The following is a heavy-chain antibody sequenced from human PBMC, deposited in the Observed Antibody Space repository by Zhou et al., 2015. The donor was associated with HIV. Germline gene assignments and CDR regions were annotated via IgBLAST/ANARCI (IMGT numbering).Heavy chain of an antibody. CDR2: INTDNGNA. J-gene: IGHJ4*02. CDR1: GYRFTTYS. CDR3: ARDVPSYYYDSSGHQIMAVY. V-gene: IGHV1-3*04. Sequence: QVQLVQSGAEVMKPGDSVRISCKASGYRFTTYSIHWVRQAPGQRLEWLGWINTDNGNAEFSQTFQGRVTIDRDRDTSASTVYMDLSSLRSEDTAVYYCARDVPSYYYDSSGHQIMAVYWGQGTQVTVSS. D-gene: IGHD3-22*01.